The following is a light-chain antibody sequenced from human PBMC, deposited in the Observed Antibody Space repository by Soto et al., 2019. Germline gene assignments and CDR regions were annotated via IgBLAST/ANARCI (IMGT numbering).Light chain of an antibody. CDR3: QQSCDTPPWT. V-gene: IGKV1-39*01. J-gene: IGKJ1*01. CDR2: TAS. CDR1: QSIRNY. Sequence: DIQMTQSPSSLAASVGDRVIITCRASQSIRNYLNWYQHKPGKDPTLLINTASSLQSGVPSRFRGSGSGTEFTLTIANLQPEDFATYFCQQSCDTPPWTFGQGTKVEIK.